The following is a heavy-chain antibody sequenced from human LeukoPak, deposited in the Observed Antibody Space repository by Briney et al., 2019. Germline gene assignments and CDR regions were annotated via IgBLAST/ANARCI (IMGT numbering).Heavy chain of an antibody. CDR1: GGSISSYY. D-gene: IGHD2-2*01. CDR2: IYTGGST. Sequence: SETLSLTCTVSGGSISSYYWSWIRQPAGKGLEWIGRIYTGGSTNYNPPLKSRVTMSVDTSKNHFSLKLSSLTAADTAVYYCARDCSSTSCYLGAFDIWGQGTMVTVSS. J-gene: IGHJ3*02. CDR3: ARDCSSTSCYLGAFDI. V-gene: IGHV4-4*07.